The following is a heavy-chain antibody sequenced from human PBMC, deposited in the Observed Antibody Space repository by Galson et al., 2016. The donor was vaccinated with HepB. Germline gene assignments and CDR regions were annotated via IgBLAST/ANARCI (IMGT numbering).Heavy chain of an antibody. CDR3: ARGVYGDHGWFDY. J-gene: IGHJ4*02. CDR2: ISTNGATI. V-gene: IGHV3-48*01. Sequence: SLRLSCAASGFTFTTHTMNWVRQAPGKGLESISYISTNGATIHYADSVKGRFTVSRDNSKSTLFLQMNTLRAEDTAVYYCARGVYGDHGWFDYWGQGTLVTVSS. D-gene: IGHD4-17*01. CDR1: GFTFTTHT.